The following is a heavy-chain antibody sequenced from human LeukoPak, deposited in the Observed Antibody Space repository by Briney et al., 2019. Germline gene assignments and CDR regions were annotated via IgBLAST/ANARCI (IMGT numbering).Heavy chain of an antibody. CDR2: TYYRSKWYN. J-gene: IGHJ3*02. CDR3: ARETTVTTRGHDSFDI. D-gene: IGHD4-17*01. V-gene: IGHV6-1*01. CDR1: GDSVSSNSAA. Sequence: SQTLSLTCALSGDSVSSNSAAWNWIRQSPSRGLEWLGRTYYRSKWYNDYAVSVKSRITINPDTSKNQFSLNLKSVTPEDTAVYYCARETTVTTRGHDSFDIWGQGTMVTVSS.